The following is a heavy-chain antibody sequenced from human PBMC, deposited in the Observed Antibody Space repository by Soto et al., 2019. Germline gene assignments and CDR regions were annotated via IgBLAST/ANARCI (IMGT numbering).Heavy chain of an antibody. Sequence: QVQLVQSGAEEKKPGASVKVSCKASGYTFTSYAMHWVRQAPGQRLEWMGWINAGNGNTKYSQKFQGRVTITRDTSASTAYMELSSLRSEDTAVYYCARTCISTSCYGAPNWFDPWGQGTLVTVSS. D-gene: IGHD2-2*01. V-gene: IGHV1-3*05. CDR1: GYTFTSYA. CDR3: ARTCISTSCYGAPNWFDP. J-gene: IGHJ5*02. CDR2: INAGNGNT.